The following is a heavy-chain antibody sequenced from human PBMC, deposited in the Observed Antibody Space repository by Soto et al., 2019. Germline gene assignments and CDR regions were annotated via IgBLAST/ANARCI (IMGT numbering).Heavy chain of an antibody. CDR2: IYYSGST. V-gene: IGHV4-61*01. D-gene: IGHD5-18*01. Sequence: SETLSLTCTVSGGSVSSGSYYWSWIRQPPGKGLEWIGYIYYSGSTNYNPSLKSRVTISVDTSKNQFSLKLSSVTAADTAVYYCARGQDTAMAGGYYYYYYGMDVWGQGATVTVSS. J-gene: IGHJ6*02. CDR3: ARGQDTAMAGGYYYYYYGMDV. CDR1: GGSVSSGSYY.